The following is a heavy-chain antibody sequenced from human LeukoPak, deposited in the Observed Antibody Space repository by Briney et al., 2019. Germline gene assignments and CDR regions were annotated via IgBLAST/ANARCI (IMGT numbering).Heavy chain of an antibody. V-gene: IGHV4-38-2*01. D-gene: IGHD4-23*01. J-gene: IGHJ3*02. Sequence: PSETLSLTCAVYGGSFSGYYWGWLRQPPGKGLEWIGSIYHSGSTYYNPSLKSRVTISVDTSKNQFSLKLSSVTAADTAVYYCARLHGGNHDAFDIWGQGTMVTVSS. CDR3: ARLHGGNHDAFDI. CDR2: IYHSGST. CDR1: GGSFSGYY.